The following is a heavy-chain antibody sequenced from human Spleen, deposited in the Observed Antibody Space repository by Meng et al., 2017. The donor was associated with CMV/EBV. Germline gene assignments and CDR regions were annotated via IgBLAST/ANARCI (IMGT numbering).Heavy chain of an antibody. CDR3: ARWKGYSNYFDY. V-gene: IGHV3-9*01. D-gene: IGHD4-11*01. CDR1: GFTFDDSA. Sequence: GGSLRLSCAASGFTFDDSAMHWVRLAPGKGLEWVSGISWNSGSIAYADSVKGRFTISRDNAKNSLYLQMNSLRAEDTAVYYCARWKGYSNYFDYWGQGTLVTVSS. CDR2: ISWNSGSI. J-gene: IGHJ4*02.